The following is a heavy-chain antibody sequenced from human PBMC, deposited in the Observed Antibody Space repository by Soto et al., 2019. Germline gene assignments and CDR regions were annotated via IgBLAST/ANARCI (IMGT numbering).Heavy chain of an antibody. CDR3: ASLWYGAPTSYGMDV. D-gene: IGHD4-17*01. Sequence: QVQLVQSGAEVKKPGSSVKVSCKASGGTFSSYTISWVRQAPGQGLEWMGRIIPILGIANYAQKFQGRVTITADKSTSTAYMELSSLRSEDTAVYYCASLWYGAPTSYGMDVWGQGTTVTVS. CDR2: IIPILGIA. CDR1: GGTFSSYT. V-gene: IGHV1-69*02. J-gene: IGHJ6*02.